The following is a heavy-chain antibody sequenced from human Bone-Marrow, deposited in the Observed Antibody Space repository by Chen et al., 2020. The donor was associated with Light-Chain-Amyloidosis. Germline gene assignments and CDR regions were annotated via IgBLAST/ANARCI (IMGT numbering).Heavy chain of an antibody. D-gene: IGHD3-10*01. Sequence: VQLVESGGGLVQPGGSLRLSCATSGFNFSSFGMSWVRQAPGKGLEWVSTVSGSTVNTYYAGAVKGRFINSRDHSKSTHYLQMNSLRAGDTAVYFCTRKGGYFDFWGQGSLVTVSS. J-gene: IGHJ4*02. V-gene: IGHV3-23*04. CDR3: TRKGGYFDF. CDR1: GFNFSSFG. CDR2: VSGSTVNT.